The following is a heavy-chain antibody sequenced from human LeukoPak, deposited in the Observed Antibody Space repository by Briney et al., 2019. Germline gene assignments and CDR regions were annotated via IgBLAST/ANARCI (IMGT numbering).Heavy chain of an antibody. CDR1: GGSISSGGYY. CDR2: IYHSGST. V-gene: IGHV4-30-2*01. D-gene: IGHD2-2*01. CDR3: ARTTVEYQLFYYFDY. Sequence: SETPSLTCTVSGGSISSGGYYWSWVRQPPGKGLEWIGYIYHSGSTYYNPSLKSRVTISVDRSKNQFSLKLSSVTAADTAVYYCARTTVEYQLFYYFDYWGQGTLVTVSS. J-gene: IGHJ4*02.